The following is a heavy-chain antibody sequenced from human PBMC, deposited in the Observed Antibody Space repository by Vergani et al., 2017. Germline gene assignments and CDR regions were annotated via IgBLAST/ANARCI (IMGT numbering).Heavy chain of an antibody. CDR3: ARRNYYESSGYSSSHYFDY. CDR1: GGSISSSSYY. Sequence: QLQLQESGPGLVKPSETLSLTCTVSGGSISSSSYYWGWIRQPPGKGLEWIGSIYYSGSTYYNPSLKSRVTISVDTSKNQFSLKLSAVTAADTAVYYCARRNYYESSGYSSSHYFDYWGQGTLVTVSS. D-gene: IGHD3-22*01. V-gene: IGHV4-39*01. CDR2: IYYSGST. J-gene: IGHJ4*02.